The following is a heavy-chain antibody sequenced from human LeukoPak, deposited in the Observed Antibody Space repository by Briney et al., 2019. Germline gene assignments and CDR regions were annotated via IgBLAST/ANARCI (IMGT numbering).Heavy chain of an antibody. J-gene: IGHJ6*04. D-gene: IGHD3-22*01. Sequence: GASVKVSCKASGGTFSSYAISWVRQAPGQGLEWMGGIIPIFGTANYAQKFQGRVTITTDESTSTAYMELSSLRSEDTAVYYCARDYYYDSSGTLNVWGKGTTVTVSS. V-gene: IGHV1-69*05. CDR1: GGTFSSYA. CDR2: IIPIFGTA. CDR3: ARDYYYDSSGTLNV.